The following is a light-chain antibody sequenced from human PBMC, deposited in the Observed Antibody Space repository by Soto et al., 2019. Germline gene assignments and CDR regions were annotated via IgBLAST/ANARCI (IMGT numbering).Light chain of an antibody. CDR2: EAS. CDR1: SSDVGSYNL. CDR3: CSFASNSPLV. Sequence: QSALTQPASLSGSPGQSMTISCTGTSSDVGSYNLVSWYQQYPGKDPRLLIYEASKRPSGVSDRFSASKSGVTASLTISGLQAEDEADYYCCSFASNSPLVFGGGTKLTVL. J-gene: IGLJ3*02. V-gene: IGLV2-23*01.